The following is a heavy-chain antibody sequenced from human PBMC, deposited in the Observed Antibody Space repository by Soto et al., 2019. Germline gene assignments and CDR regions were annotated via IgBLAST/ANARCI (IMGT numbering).Heavy chain of an antibody. CDR1: GGSFSGYY. D-gene: IGHD6-6*01. J-gene: IGHJ4*02. CDR3: ARGFRRYSSSSVHY. Sequence: QVQLQQWGAGLLKPSETLSLTCAVYGGSFSGYYWSWIRQPPGKGLEWIGEINHSGSTNYNPSLKSRVTISVDTSKNQFSLKLSSVTAADTAVYYCARGFRRYSSSSVHYWGQGTLVTVSS. V-gene: IGHV4-34*01. CDR2: INHSGST.